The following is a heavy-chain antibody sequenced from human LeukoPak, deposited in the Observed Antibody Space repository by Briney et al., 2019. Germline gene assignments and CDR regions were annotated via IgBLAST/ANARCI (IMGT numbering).Heavy chain of an antibody. V-gene: IGHV1-18*01. CDR2: ISAYNGNT. CDR1: GYTFTSYG. CDR3: ARDQGFLEWCYRVMPCGLGMDV. Sequence: ASVKVSCTASGYTFTSYGISWVRQAPGQGLEWMGWISAYNGNTNYAQKLQGRVTMTTDTSSRTAYMELRSLRSDDTAVYYCARDQGFLEWCYRVMPCGLGMDVWGQGTTVTVSS. D-gene: IGHD3-3*01. J-gene: IGHJ6*02.